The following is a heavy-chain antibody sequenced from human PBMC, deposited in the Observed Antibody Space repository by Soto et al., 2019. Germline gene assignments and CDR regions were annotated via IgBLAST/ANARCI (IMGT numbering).Heavy chain of an antibody. Sequence: GGSLRLSCAASGFTFSSYSMNWVRQAPGKGLEWVSSISSSSSYIYYADSVKGRFTISRDNAKNSLYLQMNSLRAEDTAVYCCARGGTTVTHYPLDYWGQGTLVTVSS. CDR3: ARGGTTVTHYPLDY. D-gene: IGHD4-4*01. J-gene: IGHJ4*02. CDR2: ISSSSSYI. V-gene: IGHV3-21*01. CDR1: GFTFSSYS.